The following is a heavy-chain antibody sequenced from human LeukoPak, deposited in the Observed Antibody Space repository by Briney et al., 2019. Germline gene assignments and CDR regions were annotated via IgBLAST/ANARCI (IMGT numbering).Heavy chain of an antibody. CDR2: ISSSGSTI. J-gene: IGHJ4*02. CDR3: ARRSSGWRPYHFDY. Sequence: GGSLRLSCAASGFTFSSYSMSWIRQAPGKGLEWVSYISSSGSTIYYADSVKGRFTISRDNAKNSLYLQMNSLRAEDTAVYYCARRSSGWRPYHFDYWGQGTLVIVSS. CDR1: GFTFSSYS. V-gene: IGHV3-48*04. D-gene: IGHD6-19*01.